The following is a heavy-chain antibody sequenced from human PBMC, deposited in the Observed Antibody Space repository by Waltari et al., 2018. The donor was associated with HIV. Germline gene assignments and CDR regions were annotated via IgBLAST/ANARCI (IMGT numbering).Heavy chain of an antibody. CDR3: AREKGIGSITPPQDSSSWYRYFDY. CDR1: GFTFSSYW. J-gene: IGHJ4*02. Sequence: EVQLVESGGGLVQPGGSLRLSCAASGFTFSSYWMSWVRQAPGKGLEWVANIKQDGSEKYYVDSVKGRFTISRDNAKNSLYLQMNSLRAEDTAVYYCAREKGIGSITPPQDSSSWYRYFDYWGQGTLVTVSS. D-gene: IGHD6-13*01. V-gene: IGHV3-7*01. CDR2: IKQDGSEK.